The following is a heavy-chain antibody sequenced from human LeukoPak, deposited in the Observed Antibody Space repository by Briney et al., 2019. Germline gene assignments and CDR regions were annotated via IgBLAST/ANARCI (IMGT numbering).Heavy chain of an antibody. CDR3: ARGPPNTYYYDSSGYP. V-gene: IGHV1-18*01. CDR2: ISAYNGNT. D-gene: IGHD3-22*01. Sequence: ASVKVSCTASGYTFTSYGISWVRQAPGQGLEWMGWISAYNGNTNYAQKLQGRVTMTTDTSTSTAYMELRSLRSDDTAVYYCARGPPNTYYYDSSGYPWGQGTLVTVSS. J-gene: IGHJ5*02. CDR1: GYTFTSYG.